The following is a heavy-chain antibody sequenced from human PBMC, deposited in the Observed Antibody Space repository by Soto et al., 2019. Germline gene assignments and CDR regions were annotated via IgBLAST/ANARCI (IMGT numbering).Heavy chain of an antibody. Sequence: QVQLQESGPGLVKPSETLSLTCTVSGGSISSYYWSWIRQPPGKGLEWIGYIYYSGSTNYNPSLKSRVTISVDTSKNQFSLKLSSVTAADTAVYYCARDVSDTGAFDIWGQGTMVTVSS. V-gene: IGHV4-59*01. CDR2: IYYSGST. CDR3: ARDVSDTGAFDI. CDR1: GGSISSYY. D-gene: IGHD1-26*01. J-gene: IGHJ3*02.